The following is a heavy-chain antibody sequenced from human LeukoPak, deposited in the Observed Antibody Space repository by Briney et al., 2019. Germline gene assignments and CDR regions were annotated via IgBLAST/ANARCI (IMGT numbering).Heavy chain of an antibody. J-gene: IGHJ3*01. CDR1: GFIFSDYY. CDR2: ITSSGGTT. D-gene: IGHD6-13*01. V-gene: IGHV3-11*01. Sequence: GGSLRLSCAASGFIFSDYYMSWVRQTPGKGLERISYITSSGGTTYYADSVKGRFTISRDNAKNSLFLQMNSLRADDTAVYYCANSSNWDGFDAFDVWGQGTLVAVST. CDR3: ANSSNWDGFDAFDV.